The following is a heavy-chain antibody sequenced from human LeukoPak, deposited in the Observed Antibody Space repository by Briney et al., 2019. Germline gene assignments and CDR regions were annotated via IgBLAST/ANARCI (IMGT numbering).Heavy chain of an antibody. CDR3: AKRGVVIRVILVGFHKEAYYFDS. Sequence: GGSLRLSCAASGFTFSSYAMSWVRQAPGKGLEWVSTISGSGGSTYYADSVKGRFTISRDNSKNTLYLQMNSLRAEDTAVYFCAKRGVVIRVILVGFHKEAYYFDSWGQGALVTVSS. V-gene: IGHV3-23*01. J-gene: IGHJ4*02. CDR2: ISGSGGST. D-gene: IGHD3-22*01. CDR1: GFTFSSYA.